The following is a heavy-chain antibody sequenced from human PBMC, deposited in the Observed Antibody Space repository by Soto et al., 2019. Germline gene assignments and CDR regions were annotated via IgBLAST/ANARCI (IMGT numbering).Heavy chain of an antibody. CDR2: IYYSGST. Sequence: SVPLSLTCSVSGCSVISGGYYWSWIRQPPGKGLEWIGYIYYSGSTNYNPSLKSRVTISVDTSKNQFSLKLSSVTAADTAVYYCARVSRAGALLVGAYFDYWGQRTLVPGSS. CDR1: GCSVISGGYY. D-gene: IGHD3-10*01. J-gene: IGHJ4*02. CDR3: ARVSRAGALLVGAYFDY. V-gene: IGHV4-61*08.